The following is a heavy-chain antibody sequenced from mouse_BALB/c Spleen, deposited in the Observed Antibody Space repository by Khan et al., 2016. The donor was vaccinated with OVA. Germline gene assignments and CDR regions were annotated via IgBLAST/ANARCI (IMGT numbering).Heavy chain of an antibody. CDR3: ARHCYGGFAY. D-gene: IGHD1-1*02. Sequence: VRLQQSGPELVKPGASVKIPCKASGYPFTDYNMAWVKQSHGRGLEWIGDIFPNNGGTVSNQKFKGKATLTVDKSSSTAFMELRSLTSEDTAVEYCARHCYGGFAYWGQGTLVTVSA. CDR2: IFPNNGGT. CDR1: GYPFTDYN. V-gene: IGHV1-18*01. J-gene: IGHJ3*01.